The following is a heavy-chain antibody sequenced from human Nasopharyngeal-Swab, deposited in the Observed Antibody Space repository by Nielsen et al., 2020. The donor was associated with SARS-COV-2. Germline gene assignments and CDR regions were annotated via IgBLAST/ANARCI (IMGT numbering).Heavy chain of an antibody. CDR1: GFTFSSYG. CDR2: ISYEGSKK. J-gene: IGHJ3*02. D-gene: IGHD3-10*01. CDR3: AKANVLFWFGQFKNDGFDI. V-gene: IGHV3-30*18. Sequence: GESLKISCAASGFTFSSYGMHWVRQAPGKGLEWVAVISYEGSKKYYAESVEGRFTISRDYSKSTLYLQMNSLRPEDTAMYYCAKANVLFWFGQFKNDGFDIWGQGTMVAVSS.